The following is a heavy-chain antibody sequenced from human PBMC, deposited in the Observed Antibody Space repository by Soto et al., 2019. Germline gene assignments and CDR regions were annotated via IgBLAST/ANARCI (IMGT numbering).Heavy chain of an antibody. J-gene: IGHJ4*02. CDR3: ARADYDILTGPYYFDY. V-gene: IGHV4-39*07. D-gene: IGHD3-9*01. CDR1: GGSISSSSYY. Sequence: SETLSLTCTVSGGSISSSSYYWGWIRQPPGKGLEWIGSIYYSGSTNYNPSLKSRVTISVDTSKNQFSLKLSSVTAADTAVYYCARADYDILTGPYYFDYWGQGTLLTVSS. CDR2: IYYSGST.